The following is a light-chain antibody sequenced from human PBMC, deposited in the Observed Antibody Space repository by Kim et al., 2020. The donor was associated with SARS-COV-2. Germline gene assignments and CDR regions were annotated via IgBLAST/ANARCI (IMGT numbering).Light chain of an antibody. CDR3: QKYNSAPWT. CDR2: TAS. V-gene: IGKV1-27*01. Sequence: DIQMTQSPSYLSASVGDRVIITCRASQGISNYLAWYQQRPGKVPKLLIYTASTLQSGVPSRFSGSGSGTDFTLTISSLQPEDVATYYCQKYNSAPWTFGQGTKVDIK. CDR1: QGISNY. J-gene: IGKJ1*01.